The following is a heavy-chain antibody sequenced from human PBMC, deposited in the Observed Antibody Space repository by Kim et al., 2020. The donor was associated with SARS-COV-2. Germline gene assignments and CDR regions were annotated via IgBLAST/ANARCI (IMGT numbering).Heavy chain of an antibody. D-gene: IGHD2-2*01. Sequence: GGSLRLSCAASGFTFSDKFMSWIRQAPGKGLEWVSYISSSSGYTNYADSVKGRFTISRDNAKSSLYLQMNSLRAEDTAVYYCVRFRTSSGEAFDFWGQGTMVTVSS. CDR2: ISSSSGYT. CDR1: GFTFSDKF. J-gene: IGHJ3*01. V-gene: IGHV3-11*03. CDR3: VRFRTSSGEAFDF.